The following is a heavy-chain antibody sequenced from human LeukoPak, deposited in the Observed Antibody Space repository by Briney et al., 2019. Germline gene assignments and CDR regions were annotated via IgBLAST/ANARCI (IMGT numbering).Heavy chain of an antibody. J-gene: IGHJ4*02. D-gene: IGHD3-22*01. Sequence: PGGSLRLSCAASGFTFSSYSMSWVRQAPGKGLEWVSYISSSSSTIYHAGSVKGRFAISRDNAKNSLYLQMNSLRAEDTALYYCAREVSEGFDFWGQGTLVTVSS. CDR2: ISSSSSTI. CDR1: GFTFSSYS. V-gene: IGHV3-48*04. CDR3: AREVSEGFDF.